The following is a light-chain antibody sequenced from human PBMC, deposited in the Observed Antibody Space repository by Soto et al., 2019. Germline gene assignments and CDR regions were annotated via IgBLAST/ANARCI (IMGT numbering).Light chain of an antibody. Sequence: DIVMTQSPDSLAVSLGERATINCKSSQSVLYSPNNNNYLAWYQQKPGQPPNLLIYWASTRESGVPDRFSGSGSGTDFTLTISSLQAEDVAVYYCQQYYTTPYTFGQGTKLEIK. J-gene: IGKJ2*01. V-gene: IGKV4-1*01. CDR1: QSVLYSPNNNNY. CDR3: QQYYTTPYT. CDR2: WAS.